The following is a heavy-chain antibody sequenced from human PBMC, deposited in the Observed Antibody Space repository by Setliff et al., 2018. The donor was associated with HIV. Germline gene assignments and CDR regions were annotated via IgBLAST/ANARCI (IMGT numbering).Heavy chain of an antibody. CDR3: ARGGWDRWWFDP. J-gene: IGHJ5*02. Sequence: VNVSCQASGSTFTGYYMHWVRQATGQGLEWMGWINPNSGGTNYAQKFQGRVTMTRDTPISTAYMEQSMLRSDDTAVYYCARGGWDRWWFDPWGQGTLVTVSS. D-gene: IGHD1-26*01. V-gene: IGHV1-2*02. CDR1: GSTFTGYY. CDR2: INPNSGGT.